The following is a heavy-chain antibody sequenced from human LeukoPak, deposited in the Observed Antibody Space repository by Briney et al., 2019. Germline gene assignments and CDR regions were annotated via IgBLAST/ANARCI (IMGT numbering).Heavy chain of an antibody. D-gene: IGHD3-10*01. CDR1: VGSHSGYF. V-gene: IGHV4-34*01. CDR3: ARGLKGYCYGSGSYYNRDYYYYYMDV. J-gene: IGHJ6*03. Sequence: SETLSLTRAVYVGSHSGYFWSWIRQPTGQGLEWSGEIIHSGSTTYNPPLNRRVSISDDTSKNQFSLKLSSVTAADTAAYYCARGLKGYCYGSGSYYNRDYYYYYMDVWDKGTTVTASS. CDR2: IIHSGST.